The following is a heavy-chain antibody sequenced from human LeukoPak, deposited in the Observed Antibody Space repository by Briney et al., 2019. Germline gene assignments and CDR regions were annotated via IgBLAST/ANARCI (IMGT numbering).Heavy chain of an antibody. CDR3: TKDFAPFPALPFDP. CDR1: GFIFHDFA. CDR2: ISGDGDTT. J-gene: IGHJ5*02. V-gene: IGHV3-43*02. D-gene: IGHD6-6*01. Sequence: GGSLRLSCAASGFIFHDFAMHWVRQAPGKGLDWVSFISGDGDTTYYADSVKGRFTISRDNSKNSLYLQMNSLRTEDAALYYCTKDFAPFPALPFDPWGRGTLVTVSS.